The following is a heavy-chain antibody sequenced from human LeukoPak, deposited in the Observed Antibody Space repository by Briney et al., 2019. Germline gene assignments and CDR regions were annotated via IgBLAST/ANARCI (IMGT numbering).Heavy chain of an antibody. CDR2: IYYSGST. CDR3: ARDRYYKGSGYYFDY. D-gene: IGHD3-22*01. V-gene: IGHV4-61*01. Sequence: KPSETLSLTCTVSGGSVSSGSYYWSWIRQPPGKGLDWIGYIYYSGSTNYNPSLKSRVTISVDTSKNQFSLKLSSVTAADTAVYYCARDRYYKGSGYYFDYWGQGTLVTVSS. J-gene: IGHJ4*02. CDR1: GGSVSSGSYY.